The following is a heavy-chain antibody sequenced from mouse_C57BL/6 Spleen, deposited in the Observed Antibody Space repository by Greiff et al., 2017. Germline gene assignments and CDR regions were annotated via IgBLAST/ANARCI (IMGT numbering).Heavy chain of an antibody. CDR1: GYTFTSYG. CDR2: SYPRSGNT. J-gene: IGHJ2*01. Sequence: QVQLQQSGAELARPGASVKLSCKASGYTFTSYGISWVKQRTGQGLEWIGESYPRSGNTYYNEKFKGKATLTADKSSSTAYMELRSLTSEDSAVYFCARRVTTVVGDYWGQGTTLTVSS. D-gene: IGHD1-1*01. V-gene: IGHV1-81*01. CDR3: ARRVTTVVGDY.